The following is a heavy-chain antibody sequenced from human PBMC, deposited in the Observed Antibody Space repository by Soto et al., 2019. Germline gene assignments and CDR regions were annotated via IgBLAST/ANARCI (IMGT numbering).Heavy chain of an antibody. V-gene: IGHV1-8*01. J-gene: IGHJ3*02. CDR3: ATRLESYYDSSGYYLDAFDI. Sequence: GASVKVSCKASGYTFTSYDINWVRQATGQGLEWMGWMNPNSGNTGYAQKFQGRVTMTRNTSISTAYMELSSLRSEDTAVYYCATRLESYYDSSGYYLDAFDIWGQGTMVTVSS. D-gene: IGHD3-22*01. CDR1: GYTFTSYD. CDR2: MNPNSGNT.